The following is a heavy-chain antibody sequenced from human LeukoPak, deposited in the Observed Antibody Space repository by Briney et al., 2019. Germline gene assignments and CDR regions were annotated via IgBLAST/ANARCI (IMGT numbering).Heavy chain of an antibody. Sequence: HSQTLSLTCAISGDSVSSNIAAWNWIRQSPSRGLEWLGRTYYRSKWYNDYAVSVKSRITINPDTSKNQFSLQLNSVTPEDTAVYYCARAGYCSSTSCPGDYWYFDLWGRGTLVTVSS. V-gene: IGHV6-1*01. D-gene: IGHD2-2*01. CDR3: ARAGYCSSTSCPGDYWYFDL. CDR1: GDSVSSNIAA. J-gene: IGHJ2*01. CDR2: TYYRSKWYN.